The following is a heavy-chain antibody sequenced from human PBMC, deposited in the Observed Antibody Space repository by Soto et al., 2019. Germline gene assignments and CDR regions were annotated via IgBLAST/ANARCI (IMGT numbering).Heavy chain of an antibody. CDR2: IWYDGSNK. CDR1: GFTFSSYG. D-gene: IGHD6-13*01. V-gene: IGHV3-33*01. J-gene: IGHJ4*02. Sequence: QVQLVESGGGVVQPGRSLRLSCAASGFTFSSYGMHWVRQAPGKGLEWVAVIWYDGSNKYYADSVKGRFTISRDNSKNTLYLQMNSLRAEDTAVYYCAREEQQLGPPDYWGQGTLVTVSS. CDR3: AREEQQLGPPDY.